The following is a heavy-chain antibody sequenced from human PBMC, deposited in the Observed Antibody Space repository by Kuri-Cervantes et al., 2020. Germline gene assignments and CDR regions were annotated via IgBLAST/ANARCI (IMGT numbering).Heavy chain of an antibody. Sequence: SETLSLTCTVSGGSISSSSYYWGWIRQPPGKGLEWIGSIYYSGSTYYNPSLKSRVTISVDKSKNQFSLKLSSVTAADTAVYYCARVPLYCGSGSPAPGWFDPWGQGTLVTVSS. J-gene: IGHJ5*02. CDR3: ARVPLYCGSGSPAPGWFDP. CDR2: IYYSGST. CDR1: GGSISSSSYY. V-gene: IGHV4-39*07. D-gene: IGHD3-10*01.